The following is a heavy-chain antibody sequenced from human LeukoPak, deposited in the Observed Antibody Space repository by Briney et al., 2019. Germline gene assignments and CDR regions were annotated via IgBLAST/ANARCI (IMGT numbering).Heavy chain of an antibody. CDR1: GFTVSSNY. CDR3: AREPPYYDFWSGSGYYYYYGMDV. J-gene: IGHJ6*02. D-gene: IGHD3-3*01. Sequence: GGSLRLSCAASGFTVSSNYMSWVRQAPGKRLEWVSVIYSGGSTYYADSVKGRFTISRDNSKNTLYLQMNSLRAEDTAVYYCAREPPYYDFWSGSGYYYYYGMDVWGQGTTVTVSS. CDR2: IYSGGST. V-gene: IGHV3-66*01.